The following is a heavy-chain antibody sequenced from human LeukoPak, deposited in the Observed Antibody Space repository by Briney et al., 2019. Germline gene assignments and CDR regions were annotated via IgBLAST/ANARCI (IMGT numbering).Heavy chain of an antibody. CDR2: ISGSGGRT. CDR3: ASSTAPWFDY. CDR1: GFTFTSSA. J-gene: IGHJ4*02. Sequence: PGGSLRLSCAASGFTFTSSATSWVRQAPGKGLEWVSGISGSGGRTYYADSVKGRFTISRDNSKNTLYLQMNSLRAEDTAVYYCASSTAPWFDYWGQGTLVTVSS. V-gene: IGHV3-23*01. D-gene: IGHD2-21*02.